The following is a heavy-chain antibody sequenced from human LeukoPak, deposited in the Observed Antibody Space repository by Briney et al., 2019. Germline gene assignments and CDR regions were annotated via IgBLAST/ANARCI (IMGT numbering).Heavy chain of an antibody. Sequence: GASVTVSCKASGYTLNTYGITWVRQAPGHGLEWMGWISSYNGNTSYAAKVQGRITMTKDTSASTAYLELRSLRSDDTAVYYCARIACSSSSCTYSGRRRVRGGSLDPWGQGTLVTVSS. D-gene: IGHD2-2*01. CDR3: ARIACSSSSCTYSGRRRVRGGSLDP. V-gene: IGHV1-18*01. J-gene: IGHJ5*02. CDR2: ISSYNGNT. CDR1: GYTLNTYG.